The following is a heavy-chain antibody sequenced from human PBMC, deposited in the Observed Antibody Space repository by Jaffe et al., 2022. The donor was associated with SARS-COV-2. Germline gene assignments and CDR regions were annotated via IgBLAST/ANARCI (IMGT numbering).Heavy chain of an antibody. Sequence: QVQLVESGGGVVQPGRSLRLSCAASGFTFSSYGMHWVRQAPGKGLEWVAVISYDGSNKYYADSVKGRFTISRDNSKNTLYLQMNSLRAEDTAVYYCAKDQYGSGWFDYWGQGTLVTVSS. CDR2: ISYDGSNK. J-gene: IGHJ4*02. CDR3: AKDQYGSGWFDY. D-gene: IGHD3-10*01. CDR1: GFTFSSYG. V-gene: IGHV3-30*18.